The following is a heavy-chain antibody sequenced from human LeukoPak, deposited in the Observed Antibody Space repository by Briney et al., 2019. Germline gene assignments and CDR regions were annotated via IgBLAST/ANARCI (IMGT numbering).Heavy chain of an antibody. CDR2: FDPEDAET. V-gene: IGHV1-24*01. Sequence: GASVKVSCKVSGYTLAELSMHWVRQAPGKGLEWMGGFDPEDAETIYAQKFQGRVTMTEDTYTDTAYMELRSLRSEDTAVYYCATRGYCSGGSCYLGLDYWGQGTLVTVSS. J-gene: IGHJ4*02. CDR3: ATRGYCSGGSCYLGLDY. CDR1: GYTLAELS. D-gene: IGHD2-15*01.